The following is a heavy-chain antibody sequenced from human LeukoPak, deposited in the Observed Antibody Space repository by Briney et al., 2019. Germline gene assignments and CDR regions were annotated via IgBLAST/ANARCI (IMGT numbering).Heavy chain of an antibody. CDR1: GYSFTSYW. V-gene: IGHV5-51*01. CDR3: ARPRVGVTTAIDY. Sequence: GESLKISCKGSGYSFTSYWIGWVRQMPGKGLEWMGIIYPGDSDTRYSPSFQGQVTISADKSITTAYLQWSSLKASDTAMYFCARPRVGVTTAIDYWGQGTLVTVFS. D-gene: IGHD1-26*01. CDR2: IYPGDSDT. J-gene: IGHJ4*02.